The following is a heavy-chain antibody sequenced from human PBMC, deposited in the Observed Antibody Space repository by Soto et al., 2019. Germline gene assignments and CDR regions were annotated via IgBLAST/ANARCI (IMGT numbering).Heavy chain of an antibody. CDR1: GFTFGSHS. CDR2: IDGNGINK. J-gene: IGHJ4*02. D-gene: IGHD3-22*01. Sequence: EVQLLESGGGLVQPGASVSLSCAGSGFTFGSHSMTWVRQAPGKGLEWVSAIDGNGINKYYADSVKGRFTISRDNSKNTVYLRMNSLGPEDTAVYFCAKDYEFFANWGQGTLVTVSS. CDR3: AKDYEFFAN. V-gene: IGHV3-23*01.